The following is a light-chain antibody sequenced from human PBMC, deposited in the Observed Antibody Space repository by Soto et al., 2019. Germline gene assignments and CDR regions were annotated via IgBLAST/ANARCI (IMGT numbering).Light chain of an antibody. CDR3: QQYNSWPYT. Sequence: EIVMTQSPVTLSVPPGERATLSCRASQSVSNNLAWYQQNPGQAPRLLIYDASTRATGIPARFSGSGSGTEFTLTISSLQSDDFAVYSCQQYNSWPYTFGQGTKLDTK. J-gene: IGKJ2*01. CDR2: DAS. CDR1: QSVSNN. V-gene: IGKV3-15*01.